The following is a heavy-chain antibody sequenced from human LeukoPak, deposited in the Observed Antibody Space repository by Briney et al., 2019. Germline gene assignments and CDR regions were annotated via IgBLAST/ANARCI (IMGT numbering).Heavy chain of an antibody. CDR1: GFTFSSYS. D-gene: IGHD3-3*01. J-gene: IGHJ6*03. Sequence: GGSLRLSCAASGFTFSSYSMNWVRQAPGKGLEWVSSISSSRSYIYYADSVKARFTISRDNAKNSLYLQMNSLRAEDTAVYYCARDRVTIFGVVRLDMDVWGKGTTVTVSS. CDR2: ISSSRSYI. V-gene: IGHV3-21*01. CDR3: ARDRVTIFGVVRLDMDV.